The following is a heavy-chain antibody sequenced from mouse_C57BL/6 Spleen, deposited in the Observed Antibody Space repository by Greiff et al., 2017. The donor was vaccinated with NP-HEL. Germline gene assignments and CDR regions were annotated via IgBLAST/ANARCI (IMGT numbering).Heavy chain of an antibody. V-gene: IGHV1-18*01. Sequence: VQLQQSGPELVKPGASVKIPCKASGYTFTDYNMDWVKQSHGKSLEWIGDINPNNGGTIYNQKFKGKATLTVDKSSSTAYMELRSLTSEDTAVYDCARSWRDGYFWFAYWGQGTLVTVSA. CDR3: ARSWRDGYFWFAY. J-gene: IGHJ3*01. CDR2: INPNNGGT. CDR1: GYTFTDYN. D-gene: IGHD2-3*01.